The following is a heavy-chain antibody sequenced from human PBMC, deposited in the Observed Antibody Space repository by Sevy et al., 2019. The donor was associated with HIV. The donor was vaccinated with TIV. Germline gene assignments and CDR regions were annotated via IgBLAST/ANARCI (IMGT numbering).Heavy chain of an antibody. CDR1: GFTFDDYG. CDR2: INWNGGST. CDR3: ARDGNYYDSSGQGY. Sequence: GGSLRLSCAASGFTFDDYGMSWVRQAPGKGLEWVSGINWNGGSTGYADSVKGRFTISRDNAKNSLYLQMNSLRAEDTALYYCARDGNYYDSSGQGYWGQGTLVTVSS. D-gene: IGHD3-22*01. J-gene: IGHJ4*02. V-gene: IGHV3-20*04.